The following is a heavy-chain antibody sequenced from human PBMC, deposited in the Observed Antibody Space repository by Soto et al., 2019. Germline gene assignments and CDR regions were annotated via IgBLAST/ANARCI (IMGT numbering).Heavy chain of an antibody. J-gene: IGHJ6*02. CDR2: ISAYNGNT. CDR1: GYTFTSYG. CDR3: ARDGLSAGEYYYYGMDV. D-gene: IGHD7-27*01. Sequence: QVQLVQSGAEMKKPGASVKVSCKASGYTFTSYGISWVRQAPGQGLEWMGWISAYNGNTNYAQKLQGRVTMTTDTSTSTAYMELRSLRSDDTAVYYCARDGLSAGEYYYYGMDVWGQGTTVTVSS. V-gene: IGHV1-18*01.